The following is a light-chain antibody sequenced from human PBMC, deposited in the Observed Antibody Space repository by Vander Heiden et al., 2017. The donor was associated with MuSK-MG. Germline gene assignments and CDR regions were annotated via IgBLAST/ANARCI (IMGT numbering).Light chain of an antibody. CDR3: QQSYSTPPT. CDR2: AAS. J-gene: IGKJ1*01. Sequence: DIKMTQSPSSLSASVGDRVTITCRASQSISSYLNWYQQKPGKAPKLLIYAASSFQSGVPSRFSGSGSGTDFTLTITSLQPEDFATYYCQQSYSTPPTFGQGTKVEIK. CDR1: QSISSY. V-gene: IGKV1-39*01.